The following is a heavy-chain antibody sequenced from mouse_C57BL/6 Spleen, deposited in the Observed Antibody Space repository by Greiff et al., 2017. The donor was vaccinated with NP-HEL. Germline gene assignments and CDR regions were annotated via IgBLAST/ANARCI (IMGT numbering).Heavy chain of an antibody. Sequence: EVKLVESEGGLVQPGSSMKLSCTASGFTFSDYYMAWVRQVPEKGLEWVANINYDGSSTYYLDSLKSRFIISRDNAKNILYLQMSSLKSEDTATYYCARAGPLYAMDYWGQGTSVTVSS. CDR3: ARAGPLYAMDY. CDR2: INYDGSST. J-gene: IGHJ4*01. CDR1: GFTFSDYY. V-gene: IGHV5-16*01.